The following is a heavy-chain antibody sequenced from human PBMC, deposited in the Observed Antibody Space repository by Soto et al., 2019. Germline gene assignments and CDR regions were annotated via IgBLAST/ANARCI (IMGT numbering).Heavy chain of an antibody. J-gene: IGHJ6*02. V-gene: IGHV3-43*01. D-gene: IGHD3-10*01. CDR3: AKDMRFGDQTRYYYYGMDV. CDR1: GFTFDDYT. CDR2: ISWDGGST. Sequence: GGSLRLSCAASGFTFDDYTMHWVRQAPGKGLEWVSLISWDGGSTYYADSVKGRFTISRDNSKNSLYLQMNSLRTEDTALYYCAKDMRFGDQTRYYYYGMDVWGQGTTVTVSS.